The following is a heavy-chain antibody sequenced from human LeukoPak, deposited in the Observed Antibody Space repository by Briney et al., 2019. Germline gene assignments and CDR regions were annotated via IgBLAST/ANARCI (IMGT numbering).Heavy chain of an antibody. CDR1: GGSISSYY. J-gene: IGHJ5*02. CDR3: AAPLPPLGFDP. CDR2: IYTSGST. Sequence: PSETLSLTCTVSGGSISSYYWSWIRQPAGKGLEWIGRIYTSGSTNYSPSLKSRVTMSVDTSKNQFSLKLSSVTAADTAVYYCAAPLPPLGFDPWGQGTLVTASS. V-gene: IGHV4-4*07.